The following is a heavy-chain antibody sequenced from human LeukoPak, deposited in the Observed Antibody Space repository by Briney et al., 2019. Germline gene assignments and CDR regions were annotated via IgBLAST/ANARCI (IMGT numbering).Heavy chain of an antibody. J-gene: IGHJ4*02. Sequence: SETLSLTCTVSGGPISSYHWGWRRPPPGKGREWIGYIYNRGSTNYNPSHESRIIITVDTSKNQFYLKLSSVTAADTAVYYCARVQDMCGGYLIDLWGEGTLVTVSS. CDR1: GGPISSYH. D-gene: IGHD2-21*01. CDR2: IYNRGST. CDR3: ARVQDMCGGYLIDL. V-gene: IGHV4-59*01.